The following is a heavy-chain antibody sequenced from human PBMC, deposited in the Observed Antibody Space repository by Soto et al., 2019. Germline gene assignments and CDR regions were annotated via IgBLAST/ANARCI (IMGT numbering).Heavy chain of an antibody. V-gene: IGHV4-39*02. CDR2: IYYSGST. CDR1: GGSISSSYYY. D-gene: IGHD4-4*01. J-gene: IGHJ6*02. CDR3: ARDGNDYSNYDYYYYYGMDV. Sequence: SETLSLTCTVSGGSISSSYYYWGWIRQPPGKGLEWIGNIYYSGSTYYNPSLKSRVTISVDTSKNQFSLKLSSVTAADTAVYYCARDGNDYSNYDYYYYYGMDVWGQGTTVTVSS.